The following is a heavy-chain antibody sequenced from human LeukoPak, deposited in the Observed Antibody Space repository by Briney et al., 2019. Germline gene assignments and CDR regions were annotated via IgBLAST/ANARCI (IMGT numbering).Heavy chain of an antibody. CDR2: ISYDGSNK. Sequence: GGSPRLSCAASGFTFSSYGMHWVRQAPGKGLEWVAVISYDGSNKYYADSVKGRFTISRDNSKNTLYLQMNSLRAEDTAVYYCAKDWIQLWLPFDYWGQGTLVTVSS. D-gene: IGHD5-18*01. J-gene: IGHJ4*02. V-gene: IGHV3-30*18. CDR3: AKDWIQLWLPFDY. CDR1: GFTFSSYG.